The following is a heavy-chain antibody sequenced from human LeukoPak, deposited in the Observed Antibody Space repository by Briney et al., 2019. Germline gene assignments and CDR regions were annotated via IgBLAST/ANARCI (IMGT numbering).Heavy chain of an antibody. Sequence: ASVKVSCKASGYTFTGYYMHWVRQAPGQGLEWMGWINPNSGGTNYAQKFQGRVTMTRDTSISTAYMELSRLRSDDTAVYYCVRCRSTSLYYYYYMDVWGKGTTVTVSS. V-gene: IGHV1-2*02. CDR3: VRCRSTSLYYYYYMDV. CDR2: INPNSGGT. D-gene: IGHD2-2*01. CDR1: GYTFTGYY. J-gene: IGHJ6*03.